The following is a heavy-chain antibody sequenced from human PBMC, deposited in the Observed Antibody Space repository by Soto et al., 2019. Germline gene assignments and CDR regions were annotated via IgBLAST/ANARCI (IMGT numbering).Heavy chain of an antibody. CDR3: ARAVAVPADFDY. CDR2: INAGNGNT. Sequence: QVQLVQSGAEEKKPGASVKVSCKASGYTFTGYAMHWVRQAPGQRLEWMGWINAGNGNTKYSQKFQGRVTITRDTPATTAYMEPSSRTSEDTAVYYCARAVAVPADFDYWGQGTLVTVSS. J-gene: IGHJ4*02. CDR1: GYTFTGYA. V-gene: IGHV1-3*05. D-gene: IGHD6-19*01.